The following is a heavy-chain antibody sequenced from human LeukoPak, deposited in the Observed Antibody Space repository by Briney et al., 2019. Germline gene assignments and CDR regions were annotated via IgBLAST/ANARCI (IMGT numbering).Heavy chain of an antibody. J-gene: IGHJ4*02. D-gene: IGHD1-1*01. V-gene: IGHV6-1*01. CDR1: GGSISSYY. Sequence: SETLSLTCTVSGGSISSYYWSWIRQSPSRGLEWLGRTYYRSKWYNDYTVSVKSRITINPDTSKNQFSLQLNSVTPEDTAVYYCAREKGTGMGVDYWGQGTLVTVSS. CDR2: TYYRSKWYN. CDR3: AREKGTGMGVDY.